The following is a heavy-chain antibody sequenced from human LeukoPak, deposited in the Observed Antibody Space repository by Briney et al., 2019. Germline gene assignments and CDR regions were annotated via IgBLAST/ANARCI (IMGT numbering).Heavy chain of an antibody. D-gene: IGHD2-15*01. Sequence: GGSLRLSCAASGFTFTKYGTQWVRQAPGKGLEWVAVIWSDGRDRHYADSVKGRFTISRDNSKNTVSLEMNSLRVEDTAVYYCARDGGCSGGNCYQRFDSWGQGTLVTVSP. V-gene: IGHV3-33*01. CDR3: ARDGGCSGGNCYQRFDS. CDR1: GFTFTKYG. J-gene: IGHJ4*02. CDR2: IWSDGRDR.